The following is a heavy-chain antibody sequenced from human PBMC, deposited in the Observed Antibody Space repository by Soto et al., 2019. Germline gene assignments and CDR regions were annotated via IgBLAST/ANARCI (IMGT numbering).Heavy chain of an antibody. J-gene: IGHJ3*02. D-gene: IGHD6-13*01. Sequence: PGGSLRLSCAASGFTVSINYMSWVRHAPGKGLEWVSVIYSGGSTYYADSVKGRFTISRDNSKNTLYLQMNSLRAEDTAVYYCARALTPGYSSSWTYAFDIWGQGTMVTVSS. CDR3: ARALTPGYSSSWTYAFDI. CDR1: GFTVSINY. V-gene: IGHV3-53*01. CDR2: IYSGGST.